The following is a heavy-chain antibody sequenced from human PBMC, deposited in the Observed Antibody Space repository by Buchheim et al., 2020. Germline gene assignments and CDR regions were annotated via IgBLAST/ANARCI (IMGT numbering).Heavy chain of an antibody. V-gene: IGHV3-7*01. CDR1: GFTFSSYW. J-gene: IGHJ4*02. Sequence: EVQLVESGGGLVQPGGSLRLSCAASGFTFSSYWISWVRQAPGKGLEWVANIKEDGSEKYYVDSVKGRVTISRDNAKSSLYLTMNSLRAEDTAVYYCARDRGWLQFDCWGQGTL. D-gene: IGHD6-19*01. CDR2: IKEDGSEK. CDR3: ARDRGWLQFDC.